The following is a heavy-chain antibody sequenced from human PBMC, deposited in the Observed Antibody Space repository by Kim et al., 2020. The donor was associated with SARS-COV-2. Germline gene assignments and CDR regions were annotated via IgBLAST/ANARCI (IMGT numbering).Heavy chain of an antibody. D-gene: IGHD1-26*01. CDR3: ARDIVEQHQYYYYYYGMDV. CDR1: GFTFSSYS. CDR2: ISSSSTI. Sequence: GGSLRLSCAASGFTFSSYSMNWVRQAPGKGLEWVSYISSSSTIYYADSVKGRFTISRDNAKNSLYLQMNSLRDEDTAVYYCARDIVEQHQYYYYYYGMDV. J-gene: IGHJ6*01. V-gene: IGHV3-48*02.